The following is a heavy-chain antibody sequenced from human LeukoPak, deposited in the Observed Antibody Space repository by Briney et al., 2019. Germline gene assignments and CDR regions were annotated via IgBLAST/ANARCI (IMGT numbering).Heavy chain of an antibody. CDR2: IKQDGSEE. CDR3: ATLGGDPDF. D-gene: IGHD3-16*01. V-gene: IGHV3-7*03. J-gene: IGHJ4*02. CDR1: GFTFSSYW. Sequence: PGGSLRLSCAASGFTFSSYWMSWVRQAPGKGLEWVANIKQDGSEEYYVDSVKGRFTISRDNAKNSLYLQMSSLRAEDTAVYYCATLGGDPDFWGQGTLVTVSS.